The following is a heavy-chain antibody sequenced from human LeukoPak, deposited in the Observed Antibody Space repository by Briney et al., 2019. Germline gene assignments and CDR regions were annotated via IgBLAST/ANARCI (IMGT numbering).Heavy chain of an antibody. D-gene: IGHD5-18*01. CDR2: IYHSGST. J-gene: IGHJ4*02. Sequence: PSETLSLTCTVSGYSISSGYYWGWIRQPPGKGLEWIGSIYHSGSTYYNPSLKSRVTISVDTSKNQFSLKLSSVTAADTAVYYCASNTAMVLYYFDYWAREPWSPSPQ. CDR3: ASNTAMVLYYFDY. CDR1: GYSISSGYY. V-gene: IGHV4-38-2*02.